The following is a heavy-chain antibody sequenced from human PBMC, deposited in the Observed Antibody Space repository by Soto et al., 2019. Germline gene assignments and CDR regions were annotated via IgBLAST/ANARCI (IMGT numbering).Heavy chain of an antibody. V-gene: IGHV3-30*18. CDR2: ISYDGSNK. D-gene: IGHD2-2*01. CDR3: AKGIGYCISTSCYQTDY. Sequence: GGSLRLSCAASGFTFSSYGMHWVRQAPGKGLEWVAVISYDGSNKYYADSVKGRFTISRDNSKNTLYLQMNSLRAEDTAVYYCAKGIGYCISTSCYQTDYWGQGTLVTVSS. J-gene: IGHJ4*02. CDR1: GFTFSSYG.